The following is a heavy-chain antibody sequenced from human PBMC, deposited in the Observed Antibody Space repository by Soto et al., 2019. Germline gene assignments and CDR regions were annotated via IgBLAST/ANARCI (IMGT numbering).Heavy chain of an antibody. CDR3: VRKTDGYNPFDS. J-gene: IGHJ4*02. Sequence: SETLSLTCAVSGYSISSSNWWGWIRQPPGKGLEWIGYIYHSGKTHYNPSLESRVTMSVDMSKNQFSLSLNFVTAVNTAVYYCVRKTDGYNPFDSWGQGILVTVSS. V-gene: IGHV4-28*01. CDR1: GYSISSSNW. D-gene: IGHD3-10*01. CDR2: IYHSGKT.